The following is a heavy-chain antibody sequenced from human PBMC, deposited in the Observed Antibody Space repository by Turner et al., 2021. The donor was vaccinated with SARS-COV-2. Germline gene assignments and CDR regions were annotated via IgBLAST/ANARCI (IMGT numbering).Heavy chain of an antibody. CDR3: ARDGAWKPEGMDV. J-gene: IGHJ6*02. D-gene: IGHD1-1*01. V-gene: IGHV3-53*01. CDR2: IYSGGST. CDR1: GFTVSSHY. Sequence: EVQLVDSGGGLIQPGGSVRLSCAASGFTVSSHYMRRVRQAPGKGLEWVSVIYSGGSTYYADTVKGRFTISRDNSKNTLYLQMNSLRAEDTAVYYCARDGAWKPEGMDVWGQGTTVTVSS.